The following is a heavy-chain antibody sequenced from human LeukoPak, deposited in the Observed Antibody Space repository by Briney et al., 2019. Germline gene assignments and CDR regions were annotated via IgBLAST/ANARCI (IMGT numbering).Heavy chain of an antibody. Sequence: ASVKVSCKVSGYTLTELSMHWVRQAPGKGLEWMGGFDPEDGETIYAQKFQGRVTMTEDTSTDTAYMELSSLRSEDTAVYYCARHYYGSGIYRHKSEDYYYYMDVWGKGTTVTISS. J-gene: IGHJ6*03. CDR1: GYTLTELS. CDR3: ARHYYGSGIYRHKSEDYYYYMDV. V-gene: IGHV1-24*01. D-gene: IGHD3-10*01. CDR2: FDPEDGET.